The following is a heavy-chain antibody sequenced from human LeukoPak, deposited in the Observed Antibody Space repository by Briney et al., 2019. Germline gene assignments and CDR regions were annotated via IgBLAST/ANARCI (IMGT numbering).Heavy chain of an antibody. D-gene: IGHD6-13*01. Sequence: GGSLRLSCVASGFTFSHYWMTWYRQAPGKGLEWVAVISYDGSNKYYADSVKGRFTISRDNSKNTLYLQMNSLRAEDTAVYYCARDLRIAAAGTERWFDPWGQGTLVTVSS. J-gene: IGHJ5*02. V-gene: IGHV3-30*01. CDR2: ISYDGSNK. CDR1: GFTFSHYW. CDR3: ARDLRIAAAGTERWFDP.